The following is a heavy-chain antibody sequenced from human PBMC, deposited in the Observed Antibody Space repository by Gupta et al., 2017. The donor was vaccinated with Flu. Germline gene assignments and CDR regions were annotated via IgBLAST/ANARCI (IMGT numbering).Heavy chain of an antibody. CDR1: GLTCDVYG. Sequence: EVRLIESGGGVIRPGDSLRLSCAASGLTCDVYGMAWVRQVPGKGPEWVAGIDWNGDSTGYADSVKGRFIISRDNAQKFVYLQMNSVTTEDTALYYCARVPSSGWRGTLDPWGQGVQVTVSS. J-gene: IGHJ5*02. CDR2: IDWNGDST. D-gene: IGHD3-10*01. V-gene: IGHV3-20*04. CDR3: ARVPSSGWRGTLDP.